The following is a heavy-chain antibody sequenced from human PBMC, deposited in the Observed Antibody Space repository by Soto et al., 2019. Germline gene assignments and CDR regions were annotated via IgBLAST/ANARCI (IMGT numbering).Heavy chain of an antibody. CDR1: GYTFTSYA. CDR2: INAGNGNT. V-gene: IGHV1-3*01. CDR3: ARVVGLCYSDY. D-gene: IGHD3-10*02. J-gene: IGHJ4*02. Sequence: QVQLVQSGAEVKKPGASVKVSCKASGYTFTSYAMHWVRQAPGQRLEWMGWINAGNGNTKYSQKFQGRVTITRDTSASTNYMQWSSLRPEATAVYYCARVVGLCYSDYWGQGTLVTVSS.